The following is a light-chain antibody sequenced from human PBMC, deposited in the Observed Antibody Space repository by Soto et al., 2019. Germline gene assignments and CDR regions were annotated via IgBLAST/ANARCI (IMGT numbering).Light chain of an antibody. CDR3: QQYNNWPPWT. CDR2: GAS. CDR1: QSVSSN. J-gene: IGKJ1*01. V-gene: IGKV3-15*01. Sequence: EIVMTQSPVTLSVSPGERATLSCRASQSVSSNLAWYQQKPGQAPRLLIFGASTRATGIPARFSGSGSGTEFTLTISSLQSEDFALYYCQQYNNWPPWTFGQGTKVEI.